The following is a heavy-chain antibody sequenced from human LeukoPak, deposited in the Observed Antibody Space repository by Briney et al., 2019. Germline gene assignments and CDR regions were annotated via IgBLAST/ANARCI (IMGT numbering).Heavy chain of an antibody. D-gene: IGHD3-16*01. CDR2: ISGNSGST. Sequence: GGSLRLSCEASGFTFSSYAMSWVRQAPGKGLEWVSGISGNSGSTYYADSVKGRFTISRDNAKNSLYLQMNSLRAEDTAVYYCARGDDFSGDYWGQGTLVTVSS. J-gene: IGHJ4*02. CDR3: ARGDDFSGDY. V-gene: IGHV3-23*01. CDR1: GFTFSSYA.